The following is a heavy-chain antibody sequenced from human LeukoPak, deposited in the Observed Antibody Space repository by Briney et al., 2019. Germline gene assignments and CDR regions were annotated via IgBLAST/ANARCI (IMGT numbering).Heavy chain of an antibody. Sequence: MTGGSLRLSCGASGFSFSGAWMSWVRQAPGKGLEWVARIKSKRDGEATDYAAPVKGRFSISRDVSKPTLYLQMNSLKTEDTAMYYCATDDYYARSGPSGADYFDYWGQGILVTVSS. CDR1: GFSFSGAW. J-gene: IGHJ4*02. V-gene: IGHV3-15*01. D-gene: IGHD3-22*01. CDR3: ATDDYYARSGPSGADYFDY. CDR2: IKSKRDGEAT.